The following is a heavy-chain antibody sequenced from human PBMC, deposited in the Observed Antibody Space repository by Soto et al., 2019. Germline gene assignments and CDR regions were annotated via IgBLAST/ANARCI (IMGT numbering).Heavy chain of an antibody. CDR2: IYYSGST. V-gene: IGHV4-31*03. D-gene: IGHD2-2*01. CDR3: ARDLGDRCSSTSCYVTRRGAIHI. CDR1: GGSIRSGGYY. Sequence: PSETLSLTCTVSGGSIRSGGYYWSWVRQHPGKGLEWIGYIYYSGSTYYNPSLKSRVTISVDTSKNQFSLKLSSVTAADTAVYYCARDLGDRCSSTSCYVTRRGAIHISGQATMVTV. J-gene: IGHJ3*02.